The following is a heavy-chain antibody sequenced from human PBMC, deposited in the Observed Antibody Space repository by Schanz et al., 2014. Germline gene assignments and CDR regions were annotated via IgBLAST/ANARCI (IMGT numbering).Heavy chain of an antibody. CDR2: ITYNGGTI. CDR3: AKKVPAYNPFDS. D-gene: IGHD1-1*01. J-gene: IGHJ4*02. V-gene: IGHV3-48*01. CDR1: GFTFSSYW. Sequence: EVQLVESGGGLVQPGGSLRLSCAASGFTFSSYWMHWVRQVPGKGLEWISYITYNGGTIYYADSVKGRFTISRDNAKNSLYLQMDSLRAEDTAVYFCAKKVPAYNPFDSWGQGTLVTVSS.